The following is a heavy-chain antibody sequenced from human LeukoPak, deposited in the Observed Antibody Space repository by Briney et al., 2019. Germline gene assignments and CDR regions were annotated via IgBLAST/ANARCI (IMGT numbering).Heavy chain of an antibody. D-gene: IGHD3-3*01. CDR2: IIPILGIA. J-gene: IGHJ4*02. Sequence: GSSVKVSCKASGGTFSSYAISWVRQAPGQGLEWMGRIIPILGIANYAQKFQGRVTITADKSTSTAYMELSSLRSEDTAVYYCARVSEYYDFWSGYLTYYFDYWGQGTLVTVSS. V-gene: IGHV1-69*04. CDR3: ARVSEYYDFWSGYLTYYFDY. CDR1: GGTFSSYA.